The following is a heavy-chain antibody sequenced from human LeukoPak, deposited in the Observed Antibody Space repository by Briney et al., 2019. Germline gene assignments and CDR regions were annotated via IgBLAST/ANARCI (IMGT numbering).Heavy chain of an antibody. CDR3: ATQTWVRDAFDI. J-gene: IGHJ3*02. CDR2: IYYSGST. V-gene: IGHV4-59*08. Sequence: PSETLSLTCTVSDGSISSYYWSWIRQPPGKGLEWIGYIYYSGSTNYNPSLKSRVTISVDTSKNQFSLKLSSVTAADTAVYYCATQTWVRDAFDIWGQGTMVTVSS. CDR1: DGSISSYY. D-gene: IGHD1-26*01.